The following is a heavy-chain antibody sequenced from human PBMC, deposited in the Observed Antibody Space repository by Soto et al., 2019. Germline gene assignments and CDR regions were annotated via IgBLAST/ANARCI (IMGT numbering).Heavy chain of an antibody. Sequence: QVQLQESGPGLVKPSGTLSLTCVVSIGSVSSSNWWSWVRQPPGKGLEWIGEIYYSGSTNYNPSLNSRVTIAGDKFKKQCSLRLSTVTAADTAVYYCARALNVTSFYYYYMDVWGKGTTVTVSS. J-gene: IGHJ6*03. V-gene: IGHV4-4*02. CDR3: ARALNVTSFYYYYMDV. D-gene: IGHD4-17*01. CDR1: IGSVSSSNW. CDR2: IYYSGST.